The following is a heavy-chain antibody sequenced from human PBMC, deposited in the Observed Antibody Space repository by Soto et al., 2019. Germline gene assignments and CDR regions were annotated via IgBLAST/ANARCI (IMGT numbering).Heavy chain of an antibody. Sequence: SETLSLTCTVPGGSISSSSYYWGSIRQPPGKGLEWIGSIYYSGSTYYNPSLKSRVTISVDTSKIQFSLKLTSVTAADTAVYYCVRARKEYSYGYYYYYGMDVWGQGTTVTVS. V-gene: IGHV4-39*01. CDR2: IYYSGST. J-gene: IGHJ6*02. D-gene: IGHD5-18*01. CDR1: GGSISSSSYY. CDR3: VRARKEYSYGYYYYYGMDV.